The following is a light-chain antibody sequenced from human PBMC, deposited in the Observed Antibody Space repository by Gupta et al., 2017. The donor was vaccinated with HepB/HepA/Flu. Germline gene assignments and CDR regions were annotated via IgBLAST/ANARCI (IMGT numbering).Light chain of an antibody. V-gene: IGLV1-44*01. CDR2: GDS. Sequence: QSVLTQPPSTSGTPGQRVTISCSGSTSNIGSNTVNWFHQFPGTAPKLLIYGDSHRPSGVPDRLSASKSGPSASLVISGLQSEDEADYYCAAWDDGLDGYVFGTGTKVTVL. CDR3: AAWDDGLDGYV. CDR1: TSNIGSNT. J-gene: IGLJ1*01.